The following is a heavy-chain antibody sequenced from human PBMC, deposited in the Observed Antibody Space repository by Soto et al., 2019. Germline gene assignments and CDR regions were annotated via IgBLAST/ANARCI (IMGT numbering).Heavy chain of an antibody. CDR3: ASLEPWYYDFWSGYYGMDV. CDR1: GYSFTSYW. J-gene: IGHJ6*02. V-gene: IGHV5-10-1*01. CDR2: IDPSDSYT. Sequence: GESLKISCKGSGYSFTSYWISWVRQMPGKGLGWMGRIDPSDSYTNYSPSFQGHVTISADKSISTAYLQWSSLKASDTAMYYRASLEPWYYDFWSGYYGMDVWGQGTTVTVSS. D-gene: IGHD3-3*01.